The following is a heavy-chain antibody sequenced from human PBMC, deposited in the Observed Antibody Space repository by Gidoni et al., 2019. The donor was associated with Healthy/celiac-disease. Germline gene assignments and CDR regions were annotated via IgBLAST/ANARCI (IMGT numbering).Heavy chain of an antibody. D-gene: IGHD6-6*01. CDR3: ARDVEYSSPAIGY. J-gene: IGHJ4*02. Sequence: QVQLVESGGGVVQPGRSLRLSCASSGFTFSSYGMHWVRQAPGKGLEWVAVIWYDGSNKYYADSVKGRFTISRDNSKNTLYLQMNSLRAEDTAVYYCARDVEYSSPAIGYWGQGTLVTVSS. CDR1: GFTFSSYG. CDR2: IWYDGSNK. V-gene: IGHV3-33*08.